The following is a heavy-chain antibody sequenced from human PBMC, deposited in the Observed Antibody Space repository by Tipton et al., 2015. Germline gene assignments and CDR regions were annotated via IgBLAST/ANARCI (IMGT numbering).Heavy chain of an antibody. D-gene: IGHD1-14*01. CDR1: GLTVSINY. CDR2: IYNGGDT. V-gene: IGHV3-53*01. CDR3: AKPTTPFGFYYYYGMDV. J-gene: IGHJ6*02. Sequence: SLRLSCAASGLTVSINYMSWVRQAPGKGLEWVSVIYNGGDTYHADSVKGRSTISRDNSKNTLYLQMNSLRAEDTAAYYCAKPTTPFGFYYYYGMDVWGQGTTVTVSS.